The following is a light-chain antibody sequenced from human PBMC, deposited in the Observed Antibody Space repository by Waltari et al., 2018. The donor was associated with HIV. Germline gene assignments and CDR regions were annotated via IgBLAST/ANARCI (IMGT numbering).Light chain of an antibody. V-gene: IGKV1-9*01. CDR1: VAISDY. J-gene: IGKJ5*01. Sequence: IQLTQSPYFLPAAVGDRVTITCRANVAISDYLVWYQQKPGTAPKLLIYGASTLQRGVPSRFSGSGSGTDFILTINSLQPEDFGTYYCQQSETYPITFGQGTRLEIK. CDR3: QQSETYPIT. CDR2: GAS.